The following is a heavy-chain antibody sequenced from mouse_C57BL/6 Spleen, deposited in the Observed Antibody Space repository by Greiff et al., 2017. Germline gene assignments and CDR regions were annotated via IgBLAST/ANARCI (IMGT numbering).Heavy chain of an antibody. V-gene: IGHV5-6*01. J-gene: IGHJ2*01. CDR1: GFTFSSYG. D-gene: IGHD2-5*01. CDR2: ISSGGSYT. CDR3: ARPPYSNLYYFDY. Sequence: EVQVVESGGDLVKPGGSLKLSCAASGFTFSSYGMSWVRQTPDKRLEWVATISSGGSYTYYPDSVKGRFTISRDNAKNTLYLQMSSLKSEDTAMYYCARPPYSNLYYFDYWGQGTTLTVSS.